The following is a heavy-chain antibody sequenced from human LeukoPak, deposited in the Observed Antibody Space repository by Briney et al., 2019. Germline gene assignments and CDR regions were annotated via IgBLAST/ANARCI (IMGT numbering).Heavy chain of an antibody. CDR1: GFTFSTYG. D-gene: IGHD3-22*01. CDR3: AREYYYDSSGYYPMDV. V-gene: IGHV3-74*01. Sequence: GGSLRLSCAASGFTFSTYGMNWVRQAPGKGLVWVSRINSDGSSTSYADSVKGRFTISRDNAKNTLYLQMNSLRAEDTAVYYCAREYYYDSSGYYPMDVWGKGTTVTVSS. CDR2: INSDGSST. J-gene: IGHJ6*03.